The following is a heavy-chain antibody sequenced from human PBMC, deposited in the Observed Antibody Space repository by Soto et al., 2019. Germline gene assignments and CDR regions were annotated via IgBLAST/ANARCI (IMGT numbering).Heavy chain of an antibody. Sequence: KPSETLSLTCAVSGGSFRGFYWTWIRQSPGKGLEWLGDINHVGITNYNPSLKSRVSIPVDTSKSQFSLKLSSVTAADTAVYYCARDPAGDYGHWGRGTLVTVSS. CDR2: INHVGIT. J-gene: IGHJ4*02. V-gene: IGHV4-34*01. CDR1: GGSFRGFY. CDR3: ARDPAGDYGH. D-gene: IGHD4-17*01.